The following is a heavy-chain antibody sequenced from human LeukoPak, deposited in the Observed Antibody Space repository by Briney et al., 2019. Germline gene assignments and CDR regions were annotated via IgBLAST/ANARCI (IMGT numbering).Heavy chain of an antibody. V-gene: IGHV3-7*01. D-gene: IGHD3-10*01. CDR3: ARDGTGSSFYDY. CDR1: GFTLSNYW. J-gene: IGHJ4*02. Sequence: GGSLRLSCAASGFTLSNYWVNWVRQAPGKGLECLANIKQDGSEKYYVDSVLGRFTISRDNAKNSLILQMNSLRAEDTAVYYCARDGTGSSFYDYWGQGTLVTVSS. CDR2: IKQDGSEK.